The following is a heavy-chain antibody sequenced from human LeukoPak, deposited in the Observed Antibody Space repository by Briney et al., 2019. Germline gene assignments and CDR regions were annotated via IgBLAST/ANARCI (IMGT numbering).Heavy chain of an antibody. CDR3: AKVAGVDNYYYMDV. J-gene: IGHJ6*03. Sequence: PGGSLRLSCAASGFTFSSYAMSWVRQAPGKGLEWVSSISASVGNTYYADSVKGRFTISRDNSKNTLYLQMNSQRVDDTAVYYCAKVAGVDNYYYMDVWGKGTTVTVSS. CDR1: GFTFSSYA. D-gene: IGHD2-15*01. CDR2: ISASVGNT. V-gene: IGHV3-23*01.